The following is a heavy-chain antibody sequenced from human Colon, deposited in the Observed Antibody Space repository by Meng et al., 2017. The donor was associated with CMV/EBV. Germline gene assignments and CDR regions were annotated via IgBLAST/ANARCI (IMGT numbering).Heavy chain of an antibody. CDR1: GYTFTGYY. CDR2: INPNSGGT. Sequence: QSGAEVKKPGATVKVSCKASGYTFTGYYMHWVRQAPGQGLEWMGWINPNSGGTNYAQKFQGRVTMTRDTSIGTAYMELSRLRSDDTAVYYCATVSSGYYLYFQHWGQGTLVTVSS. D-gene: IGHD3-22*01. V-gene: IGHV1-2*02. J-gene: IGHJ1*01. CDR3: ATVSSGYYLYFQH.